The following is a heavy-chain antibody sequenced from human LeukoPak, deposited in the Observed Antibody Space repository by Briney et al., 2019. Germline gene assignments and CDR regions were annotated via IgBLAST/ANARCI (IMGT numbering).Heavy chain of an antibody. D-gene: IGHD1-26*01. J-gene: IGHJ4*02. CDR2: ISGSGDRT. CDR3: ARDPDPIVGVSFDY. V-gene: IGHV3-23*01. CDR1: GFTFSSSA. Sequence: GGSLRLSCAASGFTFSSSAMSWVRQAPGKGLEWVSNISGSGDRTYYADSVKGRFTISRDNSKNTLFLHMNSLGVEDTAVYYCARDPDPIVGVSFDYWGQGTLVTVSS.